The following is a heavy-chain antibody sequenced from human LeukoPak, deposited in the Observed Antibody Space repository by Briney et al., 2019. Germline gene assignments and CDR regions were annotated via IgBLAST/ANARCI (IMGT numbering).Heavy chain of an antibody. CDR2: ISWNSGSI. CDR1: GGSISSYY. CDR3: AKGGVVVPAALFDP. V-gene: IGHV3-9*01. J-gene: IGHJ5*02. Sequence: LSLTCTVSGGSISSYYWSWIRQPPGKGLEWVSGISWNSGSIGYADSVKGRFTISRDNAKNSLYLQMNSLRAEDTALYYCAKGGVVVPAALFDPWGQGTLVTVSS. D-gene: IGHD2-2*01.